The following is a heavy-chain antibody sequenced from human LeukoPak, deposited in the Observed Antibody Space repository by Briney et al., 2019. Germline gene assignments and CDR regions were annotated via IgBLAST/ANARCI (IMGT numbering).Heavy chain of an antibody. J-gene: IGHJ4*02. D-gene: IGHD3-10*01. Sequence: GGSLRLSCAASGFTFSSYGMHWVRQAPGKGLEWVAVISYDGSNKYYADSVKGRFTISRDNSKNTLYLQMNSLRAEDTAVYYCAKGSELQLDYWGQGTLVTVSS. V-gene: IGHV3-30*18. CDR3: AKGSELQLDY. CDR1: GFTFSSYG. CDR2: ISYDGSNK.